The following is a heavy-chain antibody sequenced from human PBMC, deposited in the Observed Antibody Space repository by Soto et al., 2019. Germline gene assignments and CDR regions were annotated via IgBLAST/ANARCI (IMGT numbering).Heavy chain of an antibody. V-gene: IGHV3-23*01. J-gene: IGHJ5*02. CDR1: GFTFSSYA. CDR3: AKDREGRCSGGSCYDNWFDP. CDR2: ISGSGGST. Sequence: GGSLRLSCAASGFTFSSYAMSWVRQAPGKGLEWVSAISGSGGSTYYADSVKGRFTISRDNSKNTLYLQMNSLRAEDTAVYYCAKDREGRCSGGSCYDNWFDPWGQGTLVTVSS. D-gene: IGHD2-15*01.